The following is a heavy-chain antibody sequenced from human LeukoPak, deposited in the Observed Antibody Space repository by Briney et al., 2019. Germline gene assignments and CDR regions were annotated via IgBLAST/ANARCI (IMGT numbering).Heavy chain of an antibody. CDR1: GRSISSYY. CDR3: ARGIAARHDY. J-gene: IGHJ4*02. CDR2: IYYSGRP. V-gene: IGHV4-59*01. Sequence: QASETLSLTCTVSGRSISSYYGSWLRHPPGKGLEWMGYIYYSGRPNYNPSLKSRVTISVDTSKNQCSLKLSSVTAADTAVYYCARGIAARHDYWGQGTLVTVSS. D-gene: IGHD6-6*01.